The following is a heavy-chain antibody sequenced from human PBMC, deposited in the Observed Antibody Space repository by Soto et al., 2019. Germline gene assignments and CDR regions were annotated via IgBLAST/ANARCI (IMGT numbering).Heavy chain of an antibody. CDR2: IDPSDSYT. D-gene: IGHD3-10*01. CDR3: ASGHFMVRGVIYYGMDV. J-gene: IGHJ6*02. CDR1: GYSFTSYW. V-gene: IGHV5-10-1*01. Sequence: GESLKISCKGSGYSFTSYWISWVRQMPGKGLEWMGRIDPSDSYTNYSPPFQGHVTISADKSISTAYLQWSSLKASDTAMYYCASGHFMVRGVIYYGMDVWGQGTTVTVSS.